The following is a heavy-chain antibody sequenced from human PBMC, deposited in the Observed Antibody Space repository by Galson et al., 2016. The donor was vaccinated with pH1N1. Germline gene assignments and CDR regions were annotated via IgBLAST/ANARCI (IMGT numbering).Heavy chain of an antibody. Sequence: SVKVSCKAAGYSVTRYYMHWVRQAPGQGLEWMGIIDPSDGTTTYSQKFQGRIILTRDTSTNSVHMELTTLRPDDSATYVCARRYYFDYWGQGTLVTVSS. CDR3: ARRYYFDY. V-gene: IGHV1-46*01. CDR2: IDPSDGTT. J-gene: IGHJ4*02. CDR1: GYSVTRYY.